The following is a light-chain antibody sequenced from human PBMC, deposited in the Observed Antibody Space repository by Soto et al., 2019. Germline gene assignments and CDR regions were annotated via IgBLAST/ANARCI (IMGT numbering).Light chain of an antibody. V-gene: IGLV2-8*01. J-gene: IGLJ1*01. CDR3: SSHGGNSPYV. CDR2: EVN. CDR1: TGDIGNYNF. Sequence: QSALTQPPSASGSPGQSVAISCTGTTGDIGNYNFVSWYQQHPGKAPKLLIFEVNKRPSGVPDRFSGSKSGNTASLTVSGLKAEDEADYYCSSHGGNSPYVFGTGTKLTVL.